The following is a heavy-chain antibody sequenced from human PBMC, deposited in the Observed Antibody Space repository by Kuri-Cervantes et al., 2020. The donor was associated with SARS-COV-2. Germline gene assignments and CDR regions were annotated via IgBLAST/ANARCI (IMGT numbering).Heavy chain of an antibody. CDR1: GFTFSDYY. Sequence: GGSLRLSCAASGFTFSDYYMRWIRQAPGKGLEWVSVIGGSGVRTNYADSVKGRFTISRDNSKNTLYLQMNSLRAEDTAVYYCAKVGGHREYFQNWGQGTLVTVSS. CDR3: AKVGGHREYFQN. D-gene: IGHD3-16*01. CDR2: IGGSGVRT. V-gene: IGHV3-23*01. J-gene: IGHJ1*01.